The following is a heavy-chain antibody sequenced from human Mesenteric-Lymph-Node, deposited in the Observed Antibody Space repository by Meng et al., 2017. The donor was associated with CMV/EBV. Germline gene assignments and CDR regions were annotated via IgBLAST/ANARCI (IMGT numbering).Heavy chain of an antibody. CDR3: ARRGYSYDLDY. J-gene: IGHJ4*02. D-gene: IGHD5-18*01. CDR2: ISAYNGNT. V-gene: IGHV1-18*04. CDR1: GYTFTRYG. Sequence: SCKPSGYTFTRYGISWVRQAPGQGLEWMGWISAYNGNTNYAQKLQGRVTMTTDTSTSTAYMELRSLRSDDTAVYYCARRGYSYDLDYWGQGTLVTVSS.